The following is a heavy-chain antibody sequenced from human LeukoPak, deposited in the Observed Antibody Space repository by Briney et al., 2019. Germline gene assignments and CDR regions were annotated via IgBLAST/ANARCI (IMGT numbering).Heavy chain of an antibody. Sequence: PGGSLRLSCAASGFTFSSYAMSWVRQALGKGLEWVSAISGSGGSTYYADSVEGRFTISRDNSKNTLYLQMNSLRAEDTAVYYCAKHAPAIFGAHYYYMDVWGKGTTVTVSS. J-gene: IGHJ6*03. D-gene: IGHD3-3*01. CDR2: ISGSGGST. CDR3: AKHAPAIFGAHYYYMDV. CDR1: GFTFSSYA. V-gene: IGHV3-23*01.